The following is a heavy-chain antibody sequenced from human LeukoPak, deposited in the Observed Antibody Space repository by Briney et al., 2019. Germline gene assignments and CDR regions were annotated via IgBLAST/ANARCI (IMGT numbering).Heavy chain of an antibody. Sequence: PSETLSLTCTVSGGSISSYYWSWIRQPPGKGLEWIGYIYYSGSTNYNPSLKSRVTISVDTSKNQFSLKLSSVTAADTAVYYCARLGYYGSGSLDAFDIWGQGTMVTVSS. D-gene: IGHD3-10*01. CDR3: ARLGYYGSGSLDAFDI. CDR2: IYYSGST. CDR1: GGSISSYY. J-gene: IGHJ3*02. V-gene: IGHV4-59*08.